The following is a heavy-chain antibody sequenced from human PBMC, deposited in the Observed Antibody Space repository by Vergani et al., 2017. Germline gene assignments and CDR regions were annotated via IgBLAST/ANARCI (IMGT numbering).Heavy chain of an antibody. D-gene: IGHD3-10*01. Sequence: EGQLVESGGDWVQRGGSLRLSCAASGFISSSYWMSWVRQAPGKGLEWVANVNQYGREKYYGDSVRGRFTISRDNAKNSIYLQMNSLRAEDTAVYFCVRVPLIRRGSGNYGINNYQGMDVWGQGTTVIVSS. J-gene: IGHJ6*02. V-gene: IGHV3-7*01. CDR2: VNQYGREK. CDR3: VRVPLIRRGSGNYGINNYQGMDV. CDR1: GFISSSYW.